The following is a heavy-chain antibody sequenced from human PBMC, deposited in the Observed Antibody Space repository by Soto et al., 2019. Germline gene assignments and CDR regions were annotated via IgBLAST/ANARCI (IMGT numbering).Heavy chain of an antibody. CDR1: GYTFTSYG. CDR3: ARVVPSRGVYYYYYYMDV. CDR2: ISAYNGNT. V-gene: IGHV1-18*01. Sequence: ASVKVSCKASGYTFTSYGISWVRQAPGQGLEWMGWISAYNGNTNYAQKLQGRVTMTTDTSTSTAYMELRSLRSDDTAVYYCARVVPSRGVYYYYYYMDVWGKGTTVTVSS. D-gene: IGHD1-26*01. J-gene: IGHJ6*03.